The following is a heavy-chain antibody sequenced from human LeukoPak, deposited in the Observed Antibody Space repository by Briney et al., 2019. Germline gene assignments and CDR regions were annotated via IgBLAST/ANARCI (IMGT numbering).Heavy chain of an antibody. Sequence: SSVKVSCKASGGTFSSYAISWVRQAPGQGLEWMGRIIPILGIANYAQKFQGRVTITADKSTSTAYMELSSLRSEDTAVYYCARGRYSGYSSSWYFDLWGRGTLVTVSS. CDR1: GGTFSSYA. J-gene: IGHJ2*01. CDR2: IIPILGIA. D-gene: IGHD6-13*01. V-gene: IGHV1-69*04. CDR3: ARGRYSGYSSSWYFDL.